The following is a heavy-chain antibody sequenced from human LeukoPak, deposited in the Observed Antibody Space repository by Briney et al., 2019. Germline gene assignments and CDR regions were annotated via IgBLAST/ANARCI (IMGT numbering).Heavy chain of an antibody. CDR2: IYTSGST. J-gene: IGHJ4*02. CDR3: ARGGSITIFGVVPIDY. D-gene: IGHD3-3*01. Sequence: SETLSLTCTVSGGSISSGSYYWSWIRQPAGKGLEWIGRIYTSGSTNYNPSLKSRVTISVDTSKNHFSLTLSSVTAADTAVYYCARGGSITIFGVVPIDYWGQGTLVTVSS. V-gene: IGHV4-61*02. CDR1: GGSISSGSYY.